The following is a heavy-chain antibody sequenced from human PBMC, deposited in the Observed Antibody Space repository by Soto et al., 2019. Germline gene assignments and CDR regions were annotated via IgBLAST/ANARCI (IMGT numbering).Heavy chain of an antibody. CDR1: GFTFSSYG. Sequence: GGSLRFSCAASGFTFSSYGMHWVRQAPGKGLEWVAVIWYDGSNKYYADSVKGRFTISRDNSKNTLYLQMNSLRAEDTAVYYCAREVTYYYYMDVWGKGTTVTVSS. CDR2: IWYDGSNK. CDR3: AREVTYYYYMDV. J-gene: IGHJ6*03. D-gene: IGHD4-4*01. V-gene: IGHV3-33*08.